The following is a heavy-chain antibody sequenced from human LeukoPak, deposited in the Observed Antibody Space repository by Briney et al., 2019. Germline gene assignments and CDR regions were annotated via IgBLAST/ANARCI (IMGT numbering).Heavy chain of an antibody. V-gene: IGHV4-4*07. CDR2: IYTSGST. D-gene: IGHD2-15*01. J-gene: IGHJ3*02. Sequence: SETLSLTCTVSGGSISSYYWSWIRQPAGKGLEWIGRIYTSGSTNYNPSLKSRVTMSVDTSKNQFSLRLSSVTAADTAVYYCARDCSGGSCFDAFDIWGQGTMVTVSS. CDR1: GGSISSYY. CDR3: ARDCSGGSCFDAFDI.